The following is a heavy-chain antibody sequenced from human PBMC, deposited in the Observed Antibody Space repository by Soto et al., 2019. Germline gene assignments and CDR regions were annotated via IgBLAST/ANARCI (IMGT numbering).Heavy chain of an antibody. Sequence: EVQLVESGGGLVKPGGSLRLSCAASGFTFRSFTMNWVRQAPGKGLEWVSTISSNSAYIYYTDALRGRFTISRDNAKNPLHLQMNRLRAEDTAVYYCTRDASRDSSARGWFDPWGRGTLVTVSS. CDR2: ISSNSAYI. CDR3: TRDASRDSSARGWFDP. D-gene: IGHD6-13*01. J-gene: IGHJ5*02. CDR1: GFTFRSFT. V-gene: IGHV3-21*02.